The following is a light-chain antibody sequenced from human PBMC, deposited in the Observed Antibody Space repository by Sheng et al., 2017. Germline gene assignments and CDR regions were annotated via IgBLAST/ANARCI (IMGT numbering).Light chain of an antibody. J-gene: IGKJ4*01. Sequence: ETVLTQSPGTLSLSPGERATLSCRASQSVSTTSLAWYQQKPGQAPRLLIYAASNRATGIPDRFSGSGSGTDFTLTISRLEPEDFAVYYCQQYGSSPPVTFGGGTKVEIK. V-gene: IGKV3-20*01. CDR2: AAS. CDR1: QSVSTTS. CDR3: QQYGSSPPVT.